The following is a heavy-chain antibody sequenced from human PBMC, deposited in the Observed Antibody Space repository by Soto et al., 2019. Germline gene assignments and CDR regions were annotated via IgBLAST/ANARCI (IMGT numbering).Heavy chain of an antibody. D-gene: IGHD4-4*01. Sequence: PSETLSLTCTVSGGSISCYSWSWIRQPVGKGLEWIGRVYTSGSTSYNPSLKSRVTMSVDTSKNQFSLKLSSVTAADTAVYYCARXPSSPTTVKADYYGMDVWGLGTTVTVSS. CDR3: ARXPSSPTTVKADYYGMDV. V-gene: IGHV4-4*07. CDR2: VYTSGST. J-gene: IGHJ6*02. CDR1: GGSISCYS.